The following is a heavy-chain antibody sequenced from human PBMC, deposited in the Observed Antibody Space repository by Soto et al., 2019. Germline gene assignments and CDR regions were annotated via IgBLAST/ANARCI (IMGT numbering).Heavy chain of an antibody. V-gene: IGHV4-59*01. J-gene: IGHJ4*02. CDR1: GGSISSYY. D-gene: IGHD3-10*01. Sequence: ASETLSLTCTVSGGSISSYYWSWIRQPPGKGLEWIGYISYSGSTNYNPSLKSRVTISVDTSKNQFSLKLSSVTAADTAVYYCARNSGPDYWGQGTLVTVSP. CDR3: ARNSGPDY. CDR2: ISYSGST.